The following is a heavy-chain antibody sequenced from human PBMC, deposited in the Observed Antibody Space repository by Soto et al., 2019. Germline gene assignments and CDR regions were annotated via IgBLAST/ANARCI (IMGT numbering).Heavy chain of an antibody. J-gene: IGHJ4*02. CDR2: IYYSGST. V-gene: IGHV4-59*01. CDR3: ARAPSSGWRLEAMFDY. D-gene: IGHD6-19*01. Sequence: PSETLSLTCTVSGGSISSYYWSWIRQPPGKGLEWIGYIYYSGSTNYNPSLKSRVTISVDTSKNQFSLKLSSVNAADTAVYYCARAPSSGWRLEAMFDYWDQGTLVTVSS. CDR1: GGSISSYY.